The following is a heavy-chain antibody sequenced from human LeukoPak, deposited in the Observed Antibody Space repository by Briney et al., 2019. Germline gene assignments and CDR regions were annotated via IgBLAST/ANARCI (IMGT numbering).Heavy chain of an antibody. J-gene: IGHJ3*02. V-gene: IGHV3-11*06. Sequence: GSLRLSCTASGFTFGDYAMSWVRQAPGKGLEWVSYISSSSSYTNYADSVKGRFTISRDNAKNSLYLQMNSLRAEDTAVYYCARDYCSGGSCSDAFDIWGQGTMVTVSS. CDR3: ARDYCSGGSCSDAFDI. CDR1: GFTFGDYA. CDR2: ISSSSSYT. D-gene: IGHD2-15*01.